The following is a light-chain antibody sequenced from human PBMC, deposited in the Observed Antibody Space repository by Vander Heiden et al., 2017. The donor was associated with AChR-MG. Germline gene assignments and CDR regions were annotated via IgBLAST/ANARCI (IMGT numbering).Light chain of an antibody. CDR2: NNN. CDR1: SSNIGSYT. Sequence: QSVLTQPPSASGTPGHKVTISCSGSSSNIGSYTVNWYQQLPGTAPKVLMYNNNQRPSGVPDRFSGSKSGTSASLAITGLQSEDEADYYCAAWDDSLNGRVFGGGTKLTVL. V-gene: IGLV1-44*01. J-gene: IGLJ3*02. CDR3: AAWDDSLNGRV.